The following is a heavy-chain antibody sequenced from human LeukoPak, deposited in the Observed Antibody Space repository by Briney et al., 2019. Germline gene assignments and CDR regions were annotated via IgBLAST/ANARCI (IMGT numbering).Heavy chain of an antibody. V-gene: IGHV4-31*03. Sequence: SETLSLTCTVSGGSISSGGYYWSWIRQHPGTGLEWIGYIYYSGSTYYNPSLKSRVTISVDTSKNQFSLKLSSVTAADTAVYYCASSSVVVAATTSDYWGQGTLVTVSS. D-gene: IGHD2-15*01. CDR3: ASSSVVVAATTSDY. CDR1: GGSISSGGYY. CDR2: IYYSGST. J-gene: IGHJ4*02.